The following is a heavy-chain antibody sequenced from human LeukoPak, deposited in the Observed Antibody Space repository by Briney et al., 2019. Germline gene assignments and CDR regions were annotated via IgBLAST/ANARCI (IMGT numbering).Heavy chain of an antibody. CDR3: ARKLGYCSGGSCYLCDY. J-gene: IGHJ4*02. V-gene: IGHV1-18*01. Sequence: ASVKVSCKASGYTFTSFGISWVRQAPGQGLEWMGWISGYNGNTNYAQKLQGRVTMTTDTSTSTAYMELRSLRSDDTAVYYCARKLGYCSGGSCYLCDYWGQGTLVTVSS. CDR1: GYTFTSFG. D-gene: IGHD2-15*01. CDR2: ISGYNGNT.